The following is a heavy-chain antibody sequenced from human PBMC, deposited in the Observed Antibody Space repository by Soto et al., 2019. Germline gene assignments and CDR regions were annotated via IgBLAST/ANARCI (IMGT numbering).Heavy chain of an antibody. D-gene: IGHD2-21*01. CDR2: IIPMFPTT. Sequence: QVQLVQSGAEVKRPGSSVKVSCKASGDTFGSNAIHWVRQAPGQGLEWMGGIIPMFPTTNYAQKFKGRLTIDADKSTGTAYIEMTSMRSEDTAVYYCTRDGDSADYGYWGQGTLVTVSS. CDR3: TRDGDSADYGY. V-gene: IGHV1-69*06. CDR1: GDTFGSNA. J-gene: IGHJ4*02.